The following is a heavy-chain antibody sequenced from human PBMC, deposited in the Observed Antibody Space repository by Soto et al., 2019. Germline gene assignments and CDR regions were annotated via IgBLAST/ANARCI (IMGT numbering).Heavy chain of an antibody. D-gene: IGHD3-22*01. CDR2: INLSGGST. J-gene: IGHJ4*02. CDR3: ARVSCDRVRPGPPNY. Sequence: QVQLVQSGAEVKKPGASVKVSCKASGYTFTSYYMHWVRQAPGQGLEWMGIINLSGGSTSYAQKFQGRVTMTRDTSTSSVYMELSSLRSEDTAVYYCARVSCDRVRPGPPNYWGQGTLVTVSS. V-gene: IGHV1-46*01. CDR1: GYTFTSYY.